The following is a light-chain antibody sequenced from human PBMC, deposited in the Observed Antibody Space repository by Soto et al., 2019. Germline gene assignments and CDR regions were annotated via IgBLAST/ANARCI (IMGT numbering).Light chain of an antibody. CDR3: QQYYSTRT. V-gene: IGKV4-1*01. CDR1: QSVLYSPNNKNY. J-gene: IGKJ3*01. Sequence: DIVMTQSPDSLAVSLGERATINCKSSQSVLYSPNNKNYLAWYQQKPGQPPKLLIYWASTRESGVPDRFSGSGSGTDFTLTISSLQAEDVAVYYCQQYYSTRTFGPGTKVDIK. CDR2: WAS.